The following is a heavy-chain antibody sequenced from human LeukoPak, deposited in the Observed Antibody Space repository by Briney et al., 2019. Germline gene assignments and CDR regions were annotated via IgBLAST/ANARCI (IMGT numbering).Heavy chain of an antibody. V-gene: IGHV3-21*01. Sequence: PGGSLRLSCAASGFTFSSYSMNWVRQAPGKGLEWVSSISSSSSYIYYADSVKGRFTISRDNSKNTLYLQMNSLRAEDTAVYYCARDSDVPFDYWGQGTLVTVSS. CDR1: GFTFSSYS. CDR3: ARDSDVPFDY. J-gene: IGHJ4*02. CDR2: ISSSSSYI. D-gene: IGHD3-16*01.